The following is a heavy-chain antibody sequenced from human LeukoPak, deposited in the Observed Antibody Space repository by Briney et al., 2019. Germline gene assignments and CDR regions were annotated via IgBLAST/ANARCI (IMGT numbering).Heavy chain of an antibody. CDR3: TRAGNYRFDY. CDR2: IDPDGRTT. J-gene: IGHJ4*02. CDR1: GFTFSSSW. Sequence: GGSLRLSCAASGFTFSSSWVHWVRQAPGKGLVWVSRIDPDGRTTNYADSVKGRLTISRDNAKNTLYLQMNSLSVEDTAVYYCTRAGNYRFDYWGPGTLVTVSS. D-gene: IGHD1-7*01. V-gene: IGHV3-74*01.